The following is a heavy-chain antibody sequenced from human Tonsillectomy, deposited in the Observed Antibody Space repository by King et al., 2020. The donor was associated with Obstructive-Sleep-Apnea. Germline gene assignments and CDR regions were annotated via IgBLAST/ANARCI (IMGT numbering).Heavy chain of an antibody. D-gene: IGHD3-10*01. CDR3: AKFTIRPKYFQH. J-gene: IGHJ1*01. CDR1: GFTFSSYA. Sequence: VQLVESWGGLVQPGGSLRLSCAASGFTFSSYAMSWVRQAPAKGLEWVSTLSSANYTYYADSVKGRFTISRDTSKSTLYLQMNSLRAEDTAVYYCAKFTIRPKYFQHWGQGTLVTVSS. V-gene: IGHV3-23*04. CDR2: LSSANYT.